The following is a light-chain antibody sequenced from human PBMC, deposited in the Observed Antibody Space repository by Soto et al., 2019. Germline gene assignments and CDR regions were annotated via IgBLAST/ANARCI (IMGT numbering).Light chain of an antibody. CDR1: HSVSSNH. CDR2: GGS. CDR3: QQYNNWLWT. V-gene: IGKV3-20*01. Sequence: DIVLTQSPGTLSLSPGERATLSCRASHSVSSNHLAWYQQKPGQAPRLLIYGGSSRATGIPVRFSGSGSETDFTLTITRLEPEDFAVYYCQQYNNWLWTFGQGTKVDIK. J-gene: IGKJ1*01.